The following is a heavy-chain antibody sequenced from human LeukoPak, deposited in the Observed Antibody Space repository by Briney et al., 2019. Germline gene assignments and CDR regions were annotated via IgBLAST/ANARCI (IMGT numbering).Heavy chain of an antibody. V-gene: IGHV4-34*01. CDR1: GGSFSGYY. D-gene: IGHD6-13*01. J-gene: IGHJ6*02. Sequence: SETLSLTCAVYGGSFSGYYWSWIRQPPGKGLEWIGEINHSGSTNYNPSIKSRVTISVDTSKNQFSLKLSSVTAADTAVYYCARGYSSSWYRGDYGMDVWGQGTKVTVSS. CDR2: INHSGST. CDR3: ARGYSSSWYRGDYGMDV.